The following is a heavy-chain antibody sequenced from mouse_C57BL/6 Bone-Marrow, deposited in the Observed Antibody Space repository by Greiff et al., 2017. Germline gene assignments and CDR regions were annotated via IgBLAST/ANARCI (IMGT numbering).Heavy chain of an antibody. CDR3: ARGGYYGSSSYYFDY. D-gene: IGHD1-1*01. CDR2: IYPGSGNT. V-gene: IGHV1-76*01. CDR1: GYTFTDYY. J-gene: IGHJ2*01. Sequence: QVQLQQSGAELVRPGASVKLSCKASGYTFTDYYINWVKQRPGQGLEWIARIYPGSGNTYYNEKFKGKATLTAEKSSSTAYMQLSSLTSEDSAVYCCARGGYYGSSSYYFDYWGQGTTLTVSS.